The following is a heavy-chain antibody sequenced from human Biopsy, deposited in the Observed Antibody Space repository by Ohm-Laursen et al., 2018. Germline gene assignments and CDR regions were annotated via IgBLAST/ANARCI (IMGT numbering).Heavy chain of an antibody. CDR3: TRSAGYGYDY. J-gene: IGHJ4*02. CDR1: GFNLSAIA. D-gene: IGHD5-12*01. Sequence: SLRLSCTASGFNLSAIALHWVRQASGRGLEWVGRIKKKSNNDATAYAESMKGRFSIFRDDSKSTSFLQMNSLKIEDTAVYFCTRSAGYGYDYWGQRILVTVSS. V-gene: IGHV3-73*01. CDR2: IKKKSNNDAT.